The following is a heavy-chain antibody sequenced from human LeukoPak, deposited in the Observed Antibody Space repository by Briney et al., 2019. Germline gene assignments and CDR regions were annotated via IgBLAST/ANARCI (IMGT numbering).Heavy chain of an antibody. CDR1: RGSVSSGSYY. D-gene: IGHD6-19*01. Sequence: SSETLSLTCTVSRGSVSSGSYYWSWIRQAPGKGLEWIGYIYYSGSANYNPSLKSPVTISVHTYKNQFSLKLSSVTAADTAVYYCARAPVSSGWYYFDYWGQGTLVTVSS. CDR2: IYYSGSA. V-gene: IGHV4-61*01. J-gene: IGHJ4*02. CDR3: ARAPVSSGWYYFDY.